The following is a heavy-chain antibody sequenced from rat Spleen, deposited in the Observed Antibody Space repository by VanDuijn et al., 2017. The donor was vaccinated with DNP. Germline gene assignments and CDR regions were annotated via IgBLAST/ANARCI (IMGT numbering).Heavy chain of an antibody. V-gene: IGHV5-25*01. J-gene: IGHJ2*01. CDR1: GFTFSDYY. Sequence: EVQLVESGGGLVQPGRSLKLSCAASGFTFSDYYMAWVRQAPGKGLEWVASISPGGGGTYYRDSVKGRFIVSRDNAKSSLYLQMDSLRSDDTATYYCASLPYYGYWGDYWGQGVMVTVSS. CDR3: ASLPYYGYWGDY. CDR2: ISPGGGGT. D-gene: IGHD1-7*01.